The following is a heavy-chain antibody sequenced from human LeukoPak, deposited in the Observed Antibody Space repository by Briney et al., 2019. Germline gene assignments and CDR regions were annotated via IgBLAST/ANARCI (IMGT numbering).Heavy chain of an antibody. CDR1: GFTLSSYG. Sequence: PGGSLRLSCAASGFTLSSYGMHWVRQAPGKGLEWVAVISYDGSNKYYADSVKGRFTISRDNSKNTLYLQMNSLRAEDTAVYYCAKDAFDYWGQGTLVTVSS. V-gene: IGHV3-30*18. CDR3: AKDAFDY. CDR2: ISYDGSNK. J-gene: IGHJ4*02.